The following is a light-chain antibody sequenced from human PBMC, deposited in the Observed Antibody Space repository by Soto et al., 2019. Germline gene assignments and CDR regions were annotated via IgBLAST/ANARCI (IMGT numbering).Light chain of an antibody. CDR1: QMIDTW. J-gene: IGKJ1*01. CDR3: QQYNSYRD. Sequence: DIQMTQSPSTLFASVGYRVTITCRASQMIDTWLAWHQQKPGRAPKLLISKASTLESGVPSRFSGSGSGTDFTLTIRDVQPDDFAIYYCQQYNSYRDFGQGTKVDIK. V-gene: IGKV1-5*03. CDR2: KAS.